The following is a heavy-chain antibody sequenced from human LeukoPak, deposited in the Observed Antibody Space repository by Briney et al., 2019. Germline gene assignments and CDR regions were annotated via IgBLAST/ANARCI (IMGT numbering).Heavy chain of an antibody. V-gene: IGHV1-2*02. CDR2: INPNSGGT. D-gene: IGHD5-12*01. Sequence: ASVKVSCKASGYTFTGYYLNWVRQAPGQGLEWMGWINPNSGGTNYAQKFQGRVTMTRDTSINTAYMELSRLRSDDTAVYYCAIVATTQLFDSWGQGTLVTVSS. CDR3: AIVATTQLFDS. CDR1: GYTFTGYY. J-gene: IGHJ4*02.